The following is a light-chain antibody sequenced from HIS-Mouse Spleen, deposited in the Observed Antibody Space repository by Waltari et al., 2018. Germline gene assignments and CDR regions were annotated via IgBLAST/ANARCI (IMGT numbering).Light chain of an antibody. V-gene: IGLV2-11*01. J-gene: IGLJ3*02. CDR3: CSYAGSYTWV. CDR2: DVS. CDR1: SSDVGGYYY. Sequence: QSALTQPRSVSGSPGQSVTIPCTGTSSDVGGYYYVPWYQQHPGNAPKLMIYDVSQRPSGVPDRFSGSKSGNTASLTISGLQAEDEADYYCCSYAGSYTWVFGGGTKLTVL.